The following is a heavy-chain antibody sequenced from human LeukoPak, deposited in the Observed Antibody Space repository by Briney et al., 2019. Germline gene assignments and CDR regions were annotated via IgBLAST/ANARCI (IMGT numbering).Heavy chain of an antibody. J-gene: IGHJ1*01. D-gene: IGHD2-21*02. CDR1: GFTFSSYA. CDR3: AKDEAYCGGDCSPLPFQH. Sequence: PGGSLRLSCAASGFTFSSYAMSWVRQAPGKGLEWVSAISGSGGSTYYADSVKGRFTISRDNSKNTLYLQMNSLRAEDTAVYYCAKDEAYCGGDCSPLPFQHWGQGTLVTVSS. V-gene: IGHV3-23*01. CDR2: ISGSGGST.